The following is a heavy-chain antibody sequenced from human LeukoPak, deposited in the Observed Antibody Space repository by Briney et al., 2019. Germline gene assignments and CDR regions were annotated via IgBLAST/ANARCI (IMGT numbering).Heavy chain of an antibody. J-gene: IGHJ4*02. Sequence: PGGSLRLSCASSGFSFSTHDMNGVRQAPGKGLEWVSLISSTGASTYYADSVKGRFTISRDTSKNTLYLQMSSLRAEDTAVYYCAKSPSPVGAYRVINSWGQGTLVTVSP. V-gene: IGHV3-23*01. CDR1: GFSFSTHD. CDR3: AKSPSPVGAYRVINS. D-gene: IGHD1-26*01. CDR2: ISSTGAST.